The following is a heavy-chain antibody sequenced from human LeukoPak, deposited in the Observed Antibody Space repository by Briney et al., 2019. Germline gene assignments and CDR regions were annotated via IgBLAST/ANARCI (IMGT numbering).Heavy chain of an antibody. CDR1: GFTVSSNY. D-gene: IGHD3-16*02. Sequence: GGSLRLSCAASGFTVSSNYMSWVRQAPGKGLAWVSRINSDGSITSYADSVKGRFTISRDNAKNTLYLQMNSLRAEDTAIYYCATFVWGSNRYAFDIWGQGTMVTVSS. CDR3: ATFVWGSNRYAFDI. V-gene: IGHV3-74*01. CDR2: INSDGSIT. J-gene: IGHJ3*02.